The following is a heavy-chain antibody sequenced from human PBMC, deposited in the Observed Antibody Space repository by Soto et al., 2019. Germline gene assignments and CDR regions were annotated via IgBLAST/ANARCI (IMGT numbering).Heavy chain of an antibody. Sequence: LRLSCAASGFTFSSYSMNWVRQAPGKGLEWVSSISSSSSYIYYADSVKGRFTISRDNAKNSLYLQMNSLRAEDTAVYYCATSSGHYYYGMDVWGQGTTVTVSS. CDR2: ISSSSSYI. J-gene: IGHJ6*02. CDR3: ATSSGHYYYGMDV. D-gene: IGHD6-19*01. V-gene: IGHV3-21*01. CDR1: GFTFSSYS.